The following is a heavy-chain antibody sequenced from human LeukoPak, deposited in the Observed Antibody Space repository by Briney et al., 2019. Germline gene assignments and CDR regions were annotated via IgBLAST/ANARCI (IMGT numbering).Heavy chain of an antibody. CDR3: AREGTSGTNLNWLDP. CDR2: IYYSGSI. J-gene: IGHJ5*02. V-gene: IGHV4-59*01. Sequence: SETLSLTCTVSGGSISSYYWNWIRQPPGKGLEWIGHIYYSGSINYNPSLKSRVTISVDTSKNQFSLKLSSVTAADTALYYCAREGTSGTNLNWLDPWGQGTLVTVSS. CDR1: GGSISSYY. D-gene: IGHD1-1*01.